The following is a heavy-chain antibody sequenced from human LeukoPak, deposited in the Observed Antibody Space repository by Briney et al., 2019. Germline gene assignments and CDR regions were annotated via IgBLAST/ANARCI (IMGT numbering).Heavy chain of an antibody. D-gene: IGHD3-22*01. J-gene: IGHJ4*02. CDR2: ISGSGGST. CDR1: GFTFSSYA. CDR3: AKYSYDSSGYYYRVDY. Sequence: GGSLRLSCAASGFTFSSYAMSWVRQAPGKGLEWVSAISGSGGSTYYADSVKGRFTISRDNSKNTLYLQMNSLRAEDTAVYYCAKYSYDSSGYYYRVDYWGQGTLVTVSS. V-gene: IGHV3-23*01.